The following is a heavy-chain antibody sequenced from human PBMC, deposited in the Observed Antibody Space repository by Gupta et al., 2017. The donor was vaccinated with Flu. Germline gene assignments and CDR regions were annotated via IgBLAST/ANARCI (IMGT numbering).Heavy chain of an antibody. CDR2: INPNSGGT. D-gene: IGHD3-3*01. V-gene: IGHV1-2*02. J-gene: IGHJ4*02. CDR3: ARSYNDFWSGYYIDY. Sequence: QVQLVPSGAEVKTPGASVKVSCKASGYTFTGYYMHWVRQAPGQGLEWMGWINPNSGGTNYAQKFQGRVTMTRDTSISTAYMELSRLRSDDTAVYYCARSYNDFWSGYYIDYWGQGTLVTVSS. CDR1: GYTFTGYY.